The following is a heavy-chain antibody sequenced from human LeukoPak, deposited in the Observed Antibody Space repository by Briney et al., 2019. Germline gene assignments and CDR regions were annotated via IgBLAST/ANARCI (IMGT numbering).Heavy chain of an antibody. J-gene: IGHJ6*02. CDR1: GGSISPYY. V-gene: IGHV4-59*08. CDR2: INYSGST. CDR3: ARHPWPTAYYGMDV. Sequence: PSETLSLTCTVSGGSISPYYWNWIRQPPGKGLECIGNINYSGSTNYNPSLRSRVTISVDTSKNQFSLKLSSVTAADTAVYYCARHPWPTAYYGMDVWGQGTTVTVSS.